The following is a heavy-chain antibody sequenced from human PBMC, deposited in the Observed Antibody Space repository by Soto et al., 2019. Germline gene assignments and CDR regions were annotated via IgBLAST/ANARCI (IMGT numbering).Heavy chain of an antibody. J-gene: IGHJ4*02. CDR2: ISGSGGST. Sequence: QPGGSLRLSCAASGFTFSSYAMSWVRQAPGKGLEWVSAISGSGGSTYYADSVKGRFTISRDNSKNTLYLQMNSLRAEDTAVYYCAKDRYYDSSGYVYFDYWGQGTLVTVSS. V-gene: IGHV3-23*01. CDR1: GFTFSSYA. CDR3: AKDRYYDSSGYVYFDY. D-gene: IGHD3-22*01.